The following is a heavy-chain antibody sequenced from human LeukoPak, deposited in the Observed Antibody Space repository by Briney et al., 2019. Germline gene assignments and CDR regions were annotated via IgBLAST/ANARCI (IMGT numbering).Heavy chain of an antibody. Sequence: GGSLRLSCAASGFTFSSYAMSWVRQAPGKGLEWVSAISGSGGSTYYGDSVKGRFTISRDNSKNTLYLQMHSLRAEDTAVYYCAKSSSITIFGVVINPPISYFDYWGQGTLVTVSS. CDR2: ISGSGGST. D-gene: IGHD3-3*01. CDR1: GFTFSSYA. V-gene: IGHV3-23*01. J-gene: IGHJ4*02. CDR3: AKSSSITIFGVVINPPISYFDY.